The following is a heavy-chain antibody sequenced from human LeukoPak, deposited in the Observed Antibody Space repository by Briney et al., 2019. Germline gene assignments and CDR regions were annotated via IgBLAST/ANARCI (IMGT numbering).Heavy chain of an antibody. CDR3: AKDQLLAPPLYSSGSSPPDY. V-gene: IGHV3-30*02. CDR2: IRYDGSNK. D-gene: IGHD6-19*01. J-gene: IGHJ4*02. CDR1: GFTFSSYG. Sequence: PGGSLRLSCAASGFTFSSYGMHWVRQAPGKGLEWVAFIRYDGSNKYYADSVKGRFTISRDNSKNTLYLQMNSLRAEDTAVYYCAKDQLLAPPLYSSGSSPPDYWGQGTLVTVSS.